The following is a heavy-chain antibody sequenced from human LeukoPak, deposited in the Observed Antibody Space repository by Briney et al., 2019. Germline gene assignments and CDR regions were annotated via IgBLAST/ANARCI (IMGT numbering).Heavy chain of an antibody. D-gene: IGHD3-3*01. Sequence: ASVKVSCKASGYTFTSYGISWVRQAPGQGLEWMGWISAYNGNTNYAQKLQGRVTMTTDTSTSTAYMELRSLRSDDTAVYYYAREGSRIYDFWSGYFRPIVYYYGMDVWGQGTTVTVSS. CDR3: AREGSRIYDFWSGYFRPIVYYYGMDV. J-gene: IGHJ6*02. CDR2: ISAYNGNT. CDR1: GYTFTSYG. V-gene: IGHV1-18*01.